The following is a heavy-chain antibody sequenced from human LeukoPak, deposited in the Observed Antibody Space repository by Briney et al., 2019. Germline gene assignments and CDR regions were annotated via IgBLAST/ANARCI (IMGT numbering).Heavy chain of an antibody. J-gene: IGHJ4*02. CDR1: GYTFTGYY. V-gene: IGHV1-2*04. Sequence: ASVKVSCKASGYTFTGYYMHWVRQAPGQGLEWMGWINPNSGGTNYAQKFQGWVTMTRDTSISTAYMELSRLRSDDTAVYYCARGLGDGTYSGLNWGQGTLVTVSS. CDR2: INPNSGGT. CDR3: ARGLGDGTYSGLN. D-gene: IGHD2-21*01.